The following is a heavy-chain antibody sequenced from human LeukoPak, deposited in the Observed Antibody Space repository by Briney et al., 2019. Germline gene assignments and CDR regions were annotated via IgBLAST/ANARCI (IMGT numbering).Heavy chain of an antibody. J-gene: IGHJ5*02. Sequence: GGSLRLSCAASGFTVSSNYMSWVCQAPGKGLEWGSVIYSGGSTYYADSVKGRFTISRDNSKNTLYLQMNSLRAEDTAVYYCARVLSGSGCFVPWGQGTLVTVSS. CDR2: IYSGGST. CDR3: ARVLSGSGCFVP. CDR1: GFTVSSNY. V-gene: IGHV3-66*01. D-gene: IGHD6-19*01.